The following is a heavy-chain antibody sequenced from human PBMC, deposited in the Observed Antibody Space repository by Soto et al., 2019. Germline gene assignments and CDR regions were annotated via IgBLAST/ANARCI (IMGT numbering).Heavy chain of an antibody. D-gene: IGHD3-16*01. V-gene: IGHV3-30*18. CDR1: GFTFSSYG. J-gene: IGHJ3*02. Sequence: PGGSLRLSCAASGFTFSSYGMHWVRQAPGKGLEWVAVISYDGSNTYYADSVKGRFTISRDNSKSTLYLQMNSLRAEDTAVYYCAKDYTRWRSVTPHSDAFDIWGQGTMVTV. CDR3: AKDYTRWRSVTPHSDAFDI. CDR2: ISYDGSNT.